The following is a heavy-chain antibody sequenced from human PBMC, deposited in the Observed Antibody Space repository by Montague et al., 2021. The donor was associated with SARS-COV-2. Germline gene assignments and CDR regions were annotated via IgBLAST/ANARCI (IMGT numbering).Heavy chain of an antibody. CDR2: IYYSGST. CDR3: ARPFNY. V-gene: IGHV4-39*01. Sequence: SETLSLTCTVAAGSISTSGYWWSWLRQPTGKWMEWIGCIYYSGSTYYNPSLKSRVTISVDTSKNQFSLKLSSVTAADTAVYYCARPFNYWGQGTLVTVSS. J-gene: IGHJ4*02. CDR1: AGSISTSGYW.